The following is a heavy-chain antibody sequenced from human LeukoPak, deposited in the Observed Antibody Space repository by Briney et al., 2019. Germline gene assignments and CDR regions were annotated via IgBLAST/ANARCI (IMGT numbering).Heavy chain of an antibody. J-gene: IGHJ4*02. CDR3: ARKTVVGSYFDY. V-gene: IGHV3-7*03. CDR1: GFTFSSYW. Sequence: GSLRLSCAASGFTFSSYWMSWVRQAPGKGLEWVANIKQDGSDKYYVDSVKGRFTFSRDNAKNSLYLQINSLRAEDTAVYYCARKTVVGSYFDYWGQGTPVTVSS. CDR2: IKQDGSDK. D-gene: IGHD4-23*01.